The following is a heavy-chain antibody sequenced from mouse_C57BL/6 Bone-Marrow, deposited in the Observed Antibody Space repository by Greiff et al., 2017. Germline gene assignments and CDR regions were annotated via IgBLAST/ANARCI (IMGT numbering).Heavy chain of an antibody. V-gene: IGHV1-72*01. J-gene: IGHJ1*03. CDR2: IDPNRGGT. CDR3: ARRWDRDWYFDV. Sequence: QVQLQQPGAELVKPGASVKLSCKASGYTFTSYWMHWVKQRPGRGLEWIGRIDPNRGGTTYNEKFKSKATLTVDKPSSTAYMQLSSLTSEDSAVYYCARRWDRDWYFDVWGTGTTVTVSS. CDR1: GYTFTSYW. D-gene: IGHD3-3*01.